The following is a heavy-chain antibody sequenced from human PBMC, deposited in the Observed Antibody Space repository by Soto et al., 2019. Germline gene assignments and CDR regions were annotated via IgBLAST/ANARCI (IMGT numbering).Heavy chain of an antibody. CDR3: ARGYRWGMDV. D-gene: IGHD3-16*02. CDR1: EFTFRNYW. J-gene: IGHJ6*02. V-gene: IGHV3-74*01. Sequence: GGSLRLSFAASEFTFRNYWFHWVRQTPGKGLMWVSRINGDGSNTFYADSVKGRFTISRDNAKNTLYLQMNSLRAEDTALYYCARGYRWGMDVWGQGTTVTVSS. CDR2: INGDGSNT.